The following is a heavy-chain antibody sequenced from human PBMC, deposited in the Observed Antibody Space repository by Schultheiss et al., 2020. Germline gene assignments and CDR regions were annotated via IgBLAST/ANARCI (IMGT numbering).Heavy chain of an antibody. CDR3: ARRGTTMGARGFDY. CDR2: IYYSGST. Sequence: SETLSLTCTVSGGSISSYYWSWIRQPPGKGLEWIGYIYYSGSTNYNPSLNSRVTISVDTSKNQFSLKLSSVTAADTAVYYCARRGTTMGARGFDYWGQGTLVTVSS. J-gene: IGHJ4*02. CDR1: GGSISSYY. V-gene: IGHV4-59*12. D-gene: IGHD1-1*01.